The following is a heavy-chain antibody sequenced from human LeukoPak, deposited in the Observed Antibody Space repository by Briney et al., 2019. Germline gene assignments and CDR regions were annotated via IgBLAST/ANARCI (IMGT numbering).Heavy chain of an antibody. CDR1: GGSFSGYY. J-gene: IGHJ6*03. D-gene: IGHD5-18*01. V-gene: IGHV4-34*01. CDR2: ISPSGST. Sequence: SETLSLTCAVYGGSFSGYYWSWIRQPPGKGLEWIGEISPSGSTNYSPSLKSRVTMSADTSKNQFSLKLSSVTAADTAVYFCARVGYSYVINDWSRTGLGAYPNEYHYHMDVWDNGTTVTVSS. CDR3: ARVGYSYVINDWSRTGLGAYPNEYHYHMDV.